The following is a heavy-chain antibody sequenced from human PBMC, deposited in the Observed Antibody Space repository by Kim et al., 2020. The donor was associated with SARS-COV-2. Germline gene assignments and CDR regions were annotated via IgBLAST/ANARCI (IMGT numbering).Heavy chain of an antibody. D-gene: IGHD4-17*01. CDR1: GGTFSSYA. CDR3: ARDRELADYPSFDAFDI. V-gene: IGHV1-69*13. J-gene: IGHJ3*02. Sequence: SVKVSCKASGGTFSSYAISWVRQAPGQGLEWMGGIIPIFGTANYAQKFQGRVTITADESTSTDYMELSSLRSEDTAVYYCARDRELADYPSFDAFDIWGQGTMVTVSS. CDR2: IIPIFGTA.